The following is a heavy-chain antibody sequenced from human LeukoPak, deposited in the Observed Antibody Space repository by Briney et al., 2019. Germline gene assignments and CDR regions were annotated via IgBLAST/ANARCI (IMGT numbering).Heavy chain of an antibody. CDR3: ARARRNIVATPFDY. CDR1: GFTFSSYS. V-gene: IGHV3-21*01. D-gene: IGHD5-12*01. J-gene: IGHJ4*02. Sequence: GGSLRLSCAASGFTFSSYSMHWVRQAPGKGLEWVSSISSSSSYIYYADSVKGRFTISRDNAKNSLYLQMSSLRAEDTAVYYCARARRNIVATPFDYWGQGTLVTVSS. CDR2: ISSSSSYI.